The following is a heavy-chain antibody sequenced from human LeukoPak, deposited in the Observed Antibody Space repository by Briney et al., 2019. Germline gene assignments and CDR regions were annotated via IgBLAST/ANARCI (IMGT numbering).Heavy chain of an antibody. CDR1: GFTFSSYS. V-gene: IGHV3-23*01. J-gene: IGHJ4*02. D-gene: IGHD6-13*01. Sequence: PGGSLRLSCAASGFTFSSYSMNWVRQAPGKGLEWVSGISGSGGSTYYADSVKGRFTISRDNSQNTLYLKMNSLRAEDTAVYYCAKGIAAVGRSPNDYWGQGALVTVSP. CDR2: ISGSGGST. CDR3: AKGIAAVGRSPNDY.